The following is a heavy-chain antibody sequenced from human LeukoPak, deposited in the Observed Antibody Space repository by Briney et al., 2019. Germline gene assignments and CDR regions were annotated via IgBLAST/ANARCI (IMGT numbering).Heavy chain of an antibody. D-gene: IGHD3-10*02. V-gene: IGHV4-30-2*01. J-gene: IGHJ5*02. CDR3: ARGFFVREDPGSWFDP. CDR2: IYHTGNT. Sequence: SQTLSLTCAVFGGSISSGGYSWNWIRQPPGKGLEWIGYIYHTGNTFYNPSLKSRVTISVDRSKNQFSLRLTSVTAADTAVYYCARGFFVREDPGSWFDPWGQGTLVTVSP. CDR1: GGSISSGGYS.